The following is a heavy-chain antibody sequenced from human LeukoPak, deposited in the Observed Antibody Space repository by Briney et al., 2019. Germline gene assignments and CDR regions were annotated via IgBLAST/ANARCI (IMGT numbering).Heavy chain of an antibody. J-gene: IGHJ6*03. D-gene: IGHD1-26*01. V-gene: IGHV3-23*01. CDR2: ISAGGATI. CDR1: GFTSSTYA. Sequence: GGSLRLSCAASGFTSSTYAMSWVRQAPGKGLEWVSAISAGGATIYYADSVKGRFTVSRDNSKNTLYLHMNSLRAEDTAVYYCAKDSGGTYFYYYYYMDVWGKGTSVTVSS. CDR3: AKDSGGTYFYYYYYMDV.